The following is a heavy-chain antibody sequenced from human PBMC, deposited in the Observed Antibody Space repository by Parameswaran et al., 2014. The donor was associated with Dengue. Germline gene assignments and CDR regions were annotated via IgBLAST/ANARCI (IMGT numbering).Heavy chain of an antibody. V-gene: IGHV4-34*01. CDR2: INHSGST. J-gene: IGHJ3*02. D-gene: IGHD1-26*01. Sequence: VRQGSREGGWERIGEINHSGSTNYNPSLKSRVTISVDTSKNQFSLKLSSVTAADTAVYYCASPYPLLQQAFDIWGQGTMVTVSS. CDR3: ASPYPLLQQAFDI.